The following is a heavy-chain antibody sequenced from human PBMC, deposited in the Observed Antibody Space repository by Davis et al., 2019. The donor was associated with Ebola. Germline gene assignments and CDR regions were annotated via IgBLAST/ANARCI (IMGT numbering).Heavy chain of an antibody. Sequence: GESLKISCGGSGFTFSNYGMNWVRQAPGKGLEWVSGISDSGGRTHYAESVKGRFTNSRDNSKNTLYLQMNSLRAEDTAVYYCAKGGGTSSSDFRRTWGQGTLVTVSS. V-gene: IGHV3-23*01. J-gene: IGHJ5*02. CDR3: AKGGGTSSSDFRRT. D-gene: IGHD6-6*01. CDR2: ISDSGGRT. CDR1: GFTFSNYG.